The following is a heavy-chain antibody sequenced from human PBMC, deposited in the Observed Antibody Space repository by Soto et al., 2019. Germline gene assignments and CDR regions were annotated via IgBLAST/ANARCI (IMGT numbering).Heavy chain of an antibody. V-gene: IGHV3-21*01. CDR1: GFTFSSYS. CDR2: ISSSSSYI. J-gene: IGHJ3*02. CDR3: ARLDILTGLFRGNAFDI. Sequence: GGSLRLSCAASGFTFSSYSMNWVRQAPGKGLEWISSISSSSSYIYYADSVMGRFTISRDNAKNSLYLQMNSLRAEDTAVYYCARLDILTGLFRGNAFDIWGQGTMVTVSS. D-gene: IGHD3-9*01.